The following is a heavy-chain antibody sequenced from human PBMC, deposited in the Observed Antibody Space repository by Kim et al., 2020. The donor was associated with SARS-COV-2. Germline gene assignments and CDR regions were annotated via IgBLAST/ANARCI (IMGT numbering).Heavy chain of an antibody. Sequence: GGSLRLSCAASGFTVSSNYMSWVRQAPGKGLEWVSVIYSGGSTYYADSVKGRFTISRDNSKNTLYLQMNSLRAEDTAVYYCARVFESVIVATKDSGMDVWGQGTTVTVSS. CDR1: GFTVSSNY. V-gene: IGHV3-53*01. D-gene: IGHD5-12*01. J-gene: IGHJ6*02. CDR2: IYSGGST. CDR3: ARVFESVIVATKDSGMDV.